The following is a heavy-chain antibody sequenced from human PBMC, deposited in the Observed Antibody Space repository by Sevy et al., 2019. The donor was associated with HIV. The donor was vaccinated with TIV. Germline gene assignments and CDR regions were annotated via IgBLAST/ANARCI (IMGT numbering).Heavy chain of an antibody. Sequence: GGSLRLSCAASGFTFGSYWMTWVRQAPGTGLEWVANIKEDGSGRFYVDSVRGRFTVSRDNAKKTLYLQMNNLRGEDTALYYCARLYSSSSGRGLDNWGQGALVTVSS. CDR3: ARLYSSSSGRGLDN. V-gene: IGHV3-7*01. D-gene: IGHD6-6*01. CDR2: IKEDGSGR. CDR1: GFTFGSYW. J-gene: IGHJ4*02.